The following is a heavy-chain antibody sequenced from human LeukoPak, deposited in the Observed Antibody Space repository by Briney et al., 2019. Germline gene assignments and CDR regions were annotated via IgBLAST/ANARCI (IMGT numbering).Heavy chain of an antibody. D-gene: IGHD6-19*01. V-gene: IGHV4-39*01. CDR2: IYYSGST. CDR3: ASLGWYRAAVGY. Sequence: SETLSLTCTVSGGSISSSSYYWGWIRQPPGKGLKWIGSIYYSGSTYYNPSLKSRVTISVDTSKNQFSLKLSSVTAADTAVYYCASLGWYRAAVGYWGQGTLVTVSS. CDR1: GGSISSSSYY. J-gene: IGHJ4*02.